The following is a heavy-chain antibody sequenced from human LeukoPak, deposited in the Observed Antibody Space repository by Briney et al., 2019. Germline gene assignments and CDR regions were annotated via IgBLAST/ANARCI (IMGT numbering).Heavy chain of an antibody. J-gene: IGHJ3*02. CDR3: ARVDVVTVGKNAFDI. CDR1: GFTFSSYA. V-gene: IGHV3-23*01. D-gene: IGHD4-23*01. Sequence: GGSLRLSCAASGFTFSSYAMSWVRQAPGKGLEWVSAISGSGGSTYYADSVKGRFTISRDNSKNTLYLQMNSLRVEDTAVYYCARVDVVTVGKNAFDIWGQGTMVTVSS. CDR2: ISGSGGST.